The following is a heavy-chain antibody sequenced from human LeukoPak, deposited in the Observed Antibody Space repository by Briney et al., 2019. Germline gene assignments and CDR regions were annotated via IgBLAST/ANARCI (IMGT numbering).Heavy chain of an antibody. CDR1: GFTFSSYS. V-gene: IGHV3-21*01. CDR2: ISSSSSYI. Sequence: PGGSLRLSCAASGFTFSSYSMNWVRQAPGKGLEWVSSISSSSSYIYYADSVKGRFTISRDNAKNSLYLQMNSLRAEDTAVYYCARGGYSSGWYYYYYYYYMDVWGKGTTVTISS. J-gene: IGHJ6*03. D-gene: IGHD6-19*01. CDR3: ARGGYSSGWYYYYYYYYMDV.